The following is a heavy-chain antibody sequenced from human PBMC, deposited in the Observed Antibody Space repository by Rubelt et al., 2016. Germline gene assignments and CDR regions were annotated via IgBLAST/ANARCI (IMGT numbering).Heavy chain of an antibody. CDR1: GFTFSSYG. CDR2: ISSSISAL. J-gene: IGHJ4*02. CDR3: ARDLVDY. V-gene: IGHV3-48*02. Sequence: EVQLVESGGGLVQPGRSLRLSCAASGFTFSSYGMNWVRQAPGKGLEWVSYISSSISALYYADSWKGRFTSSRDNAKNSLELQMNSLRDEDAAVYDCARDLVDYWGQGTLVTVSS.